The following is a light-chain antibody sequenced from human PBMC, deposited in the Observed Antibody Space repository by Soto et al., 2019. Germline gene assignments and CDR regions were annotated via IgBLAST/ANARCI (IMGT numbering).Light chain of an antibody. V-gene: IGKV1-9*01. J-gene: IGKJ3*01. Sequence: DIQLTQSPSFLSASVGDRVTITCRASQDVSRYLAWYQQKPGKAPNLLIYAASPLRSGVPSRFSGSGPETQFTLTISSLQPEDFATYYCQQLNSYVFAFGPGTKVDIK. CDR3: QQLNSYVFA. CDR2: AAS. CDR1: QDVSRY.